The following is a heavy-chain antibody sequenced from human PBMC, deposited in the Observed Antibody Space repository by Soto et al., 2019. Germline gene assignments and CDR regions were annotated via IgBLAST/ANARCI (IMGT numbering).Heavy chain of an antibody. CDR2: IYHSGST. V-gene: IGHV4-4*02. D-gene: IGHD6-19*01. CDR1: GGSISSSNW. CDR3: ARWYSSGGVDY. Sequence: QVQLQESGPGLVKPSGTLSLTCAVSGGSISSSNWWSWVRQPPGKGLEWIGEIYHSGSTNSNPSLKSXAPLSXXKAKNQFSLKLSSVTAADTAVYYCARWYSSGGVDYWGQGTLVTVSS. J-gene: IGHJ4*02.